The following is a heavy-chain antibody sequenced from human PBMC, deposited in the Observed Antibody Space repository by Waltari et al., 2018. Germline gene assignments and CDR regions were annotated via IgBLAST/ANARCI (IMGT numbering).Heavy chain of an antibody. CDR1: GGTFSSYA. Sequence: QVQLVQSGAAVKKPGSSVKVSFKASGGTFSSYAIRWVPQAPGQGLEWMGGIIPIFGTANYAQKFQGRVTITTDESTSTAYMELSSLRSEDTAVYYCARSQRYSIDWYFDLWGRGTLVTVSS. J-gene: IGHJ2*01. D-gene: IGHD6-13*01. V-gene: IGHV1-69*05. CDR2: IIPIFGTA. CDR3: ARSQRYSIDWYFDL.